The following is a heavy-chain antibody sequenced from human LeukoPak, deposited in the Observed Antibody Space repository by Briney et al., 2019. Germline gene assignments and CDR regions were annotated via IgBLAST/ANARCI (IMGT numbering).Heavy chain of an antibody. V-gene: IGHV1-58*01. Sequence: SVKVSCKASGFSFTNSAVQWVRQARGQGLEWIGWIVVGSGNTIYVQKFQERVTITRDMFTSTAYMELSSLRSEDTAVYYCAAGYIGGAMVTNAFDIWGQGTMVTVSS. D-gene: IGHD5-18*01. J-gene: IGHJ3*02. CDR1: GFSFTNSA. CDR3: AAGYIGGAMVTNAFDI. CDR2: IVVGSGNT.